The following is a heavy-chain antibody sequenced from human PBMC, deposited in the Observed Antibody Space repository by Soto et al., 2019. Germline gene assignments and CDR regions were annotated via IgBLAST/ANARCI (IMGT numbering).Heavy chain of an antibody. J-gene: IGHJ4*02. CDR2: IYYSGST. CDR1: GGSVSSGSYY. Sequence: SETLSLTCTVSGGSVSSGSYYWSWIRQPPGKGLEWIGYIYYSGSTNYNPSLKSRVTISVDTSKNQFSLKLSSVTAADTAVYYCAREASAVNFDYWGQGTLVTVSS. CDR3: AREASAVNFDY. D-gene: IGHD6-19*01. V-gene: IGHV4-61*01.